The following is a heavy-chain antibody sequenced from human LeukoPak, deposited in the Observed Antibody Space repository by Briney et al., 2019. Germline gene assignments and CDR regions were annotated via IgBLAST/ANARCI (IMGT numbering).Heavy chain of an antibody. Sequence: GESLKISCKGSGYSFTSYWIGWVRQMPGKGLEWMGIIYPGDSDTRYSPSFQGQVTISADKSISTAYLQWSGLKASDTAMYYCARRGYYYDSSGYYHDAFDIWGQGTMVTVSS. CDR3: ARRGYYYDSSGYYHDAFDI. CDR1: GYSFTSYW. D-gene: IGHD3-22*01. V-gene: IGHV5-51*01. CDR2: IYPGDSDT. J-gene: IGHJ3*02.